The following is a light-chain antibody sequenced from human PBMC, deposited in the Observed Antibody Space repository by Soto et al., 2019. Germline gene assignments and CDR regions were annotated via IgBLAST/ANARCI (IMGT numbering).Light chain of an antibody. CDR2: DVS. J-gene: IGLJ1*01. CDR3: SSYTSSSTRV. CDR1: SSDVGGYNY. V-gene: IGLV2-14*01. Sequence: QSVLAQPASVSGSPGQSITLSRTGTSSDVGGYNYVSWYQQHPGKAPKLMIYDVSNRPSGVSNRFSGSKSGNTASLTISGLQAEDEADYYCSSYTSSSTRVFGTGTKVTVL.